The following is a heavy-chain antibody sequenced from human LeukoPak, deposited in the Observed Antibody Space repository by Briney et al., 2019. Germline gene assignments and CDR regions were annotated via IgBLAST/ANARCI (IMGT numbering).Heavy chain of an antibody. CDR1: GGSISSGGYY. CDR3: ARDLSYYGSGTYIGGFDP. V-gene: IGHV4-31*03. Sequence: SETLSLTCTVSGGSISSGGYYWSWIRQHPGKGLEWIGYIYYSGSTYYNPSLKSRVTISVDTSKNQFSLKLSSVTAADTAVYYCARDLSYYGSGTYIGGFDPWGQGTLVTVSS. D-gene: IGHD3-10*01. J-gene: IGHJ5*02. CDR2: IYYSGST.